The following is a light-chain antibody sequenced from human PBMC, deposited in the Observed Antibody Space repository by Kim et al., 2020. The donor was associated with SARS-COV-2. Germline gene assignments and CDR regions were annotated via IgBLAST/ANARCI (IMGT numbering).Light chain of an antibody. J-gene: IGLJ3*02. CDR3: CSYAGSRV. CDR1: SSDLGSYNL. CDR2: EGS. V-gene: IGLV2-23*01. Sequence: QSALTQPASVSGSPGQSITISCTGTSSDLGSYNLVSWYQQHPGKAPKLMIYEGSKRPSGVSNRFSGSKSGNTASLTISGLQAEDEADYYCCSYAGSRVFGGGTQLTVL.